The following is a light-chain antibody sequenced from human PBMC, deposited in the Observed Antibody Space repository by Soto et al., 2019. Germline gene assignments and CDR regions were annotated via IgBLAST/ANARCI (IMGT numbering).Light chain of an antibody. CDR1: SGSIASHY. CDR2: ENN. V-gene: IGLV6-57*02. Sequence: NFMLTQPHSVSESPGRTVTISCTGSSGSIASHYVQWYQQRPGSAPTTVIYENNHRPSGVPGRFSASIDSSSNSASLTISGLKTEDEADYYCQSYDSNNQVFGGGTQLTVL. J-gene: IGLJ3*02. CDR3: QSYDSNNQV.